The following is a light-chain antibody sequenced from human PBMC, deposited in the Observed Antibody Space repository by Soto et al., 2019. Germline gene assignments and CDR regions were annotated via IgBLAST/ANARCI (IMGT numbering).Light chain of an antibody. CDR2: KAS. J-gene: IGKJ1*01. CDR3: QQYNSYST. Sequence: DIQMTQSPSTLSASVGDRVTITCRASQSISSWLAWYQQKPGKAPKLLIYKASSLESGVPSRFSGSGSGTEFTLTISRLQPDDFATYDCQQYNSYSTFGQGTKVDIK. V-gene: IGKV1-5*03. CDR1: QSISSW.